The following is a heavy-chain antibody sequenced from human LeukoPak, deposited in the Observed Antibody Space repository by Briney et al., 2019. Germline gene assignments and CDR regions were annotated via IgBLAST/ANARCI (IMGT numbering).Heavy chain of an antibody. CDR3: ARDAVWYYYDSSGYYAFDY. V-gene: IGHV3-21*01. CDR1: GFTFSSYS. CDR2: ISSSSSYI. Sequence: PGGSLRLSCAASGFTFSSYSMNWVRQAPGKGLEWVSSISSSSSYIYYADSVKGRFIISRDNAKNLLYLQMNSLRAEDTAVYYCARDAVWYYYDSSGYYAFDYWGQGTLVTVSS. J-gene: IGHJ4*02. D-gene: IGHD3-22*01.